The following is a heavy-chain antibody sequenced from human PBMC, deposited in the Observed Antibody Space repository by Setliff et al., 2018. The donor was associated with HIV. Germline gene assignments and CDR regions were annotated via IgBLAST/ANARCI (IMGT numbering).Heavy chain of an antibody. CDR2: ISAYNGNT. CDR3: AREYHTTSPDTRVANYFDY. Sequence: VASVKVSCKASGYTFTSYGISWVRQAPGQGLEWMGWISAYNGNTNYAQKLQGRVTMTTDTSTSTAYMELRSLRSDDTAVYYCAREYHTTSPDTRVANYFDYWGQGTLVTVSS. CDR1: GYTFTSYG. D-gene: IGHD1-1*01. V-gene: IGHV1-18*01. J-gene: IGHJ4*02.